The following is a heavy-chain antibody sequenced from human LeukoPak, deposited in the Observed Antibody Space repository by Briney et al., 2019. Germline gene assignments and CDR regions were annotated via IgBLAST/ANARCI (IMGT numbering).Heavy chain of an antibody. CDR1: GFTFSSYG. Sequence: GGSLRLSCAASGFTFSSYGMHWARQAPGKGLEWVAVIWYDGSNKYYADSVKGRFTISRDNSKNTLYLQMNSLRAEDTAVYYCARDSTTVVTPGPNWFDPWGQGTLVTVSS. V-gene: IGHV3-33*01. J-gene: IGHJ5*02. D-gene: IGHD4-23*01. CDR2: IWYDGSNK. CDR3: ARDSTTVVTPGPNWFDP.